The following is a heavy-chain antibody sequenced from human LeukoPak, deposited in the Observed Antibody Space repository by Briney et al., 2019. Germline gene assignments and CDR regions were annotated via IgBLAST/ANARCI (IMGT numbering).Heavy chain of an antibody. Sequence: QPGRSLRLSCTASGFDYRDYGMSWVRQGPGEGLEWVGFIRSKVYGGTADYAASVKGRFTISRDDSKTTAYLQMNSLKSEDTAVYYCARAPEIMVRGIFIPDYFDYWGLGTLVTVSS. J-gene: IGHJ4*02. D-gene: IGHD3-10*01. CDR1: GFDYRDYG. V-gene: IGHV3-49*04. CDR2: IRSKVYGGTA. CDR3: ARAPEIMVRGIFIPDYFDY.